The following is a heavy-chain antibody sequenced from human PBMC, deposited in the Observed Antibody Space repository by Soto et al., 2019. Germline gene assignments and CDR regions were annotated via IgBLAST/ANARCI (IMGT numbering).Heavy chain of an antibody. CDR3: ARARERIAARPFDY. V-gene: IGHV4-4*07. J-gene: IGHJ4*02. CDR1: GGSISSYY. D-gene: IGHD6-6*01. Sequence: LSLTCTVSGGSISSYYWSWIRQPAGKGLEWIGRIYTSGSTNYNPSLKSRVTMSVDTSKNQFSLKLSSVTAADTAVYYCARARERIAARPFDYWGQGTLVTVSS. CDR2: IYTSGST.